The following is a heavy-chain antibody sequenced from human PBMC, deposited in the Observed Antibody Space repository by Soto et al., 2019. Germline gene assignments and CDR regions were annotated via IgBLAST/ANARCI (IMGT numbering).Heavy chain of an antibody. V-gene: IGHV3-9*01. CDR3: AKLDDYYDSSGPGY. CDR1: GFTFDDYA. J-gene: IGHJ4*02. D-gene: IGHD3-22*01. CDR2: ISWNGGVV. Sequence: EVQLVESGGGLVQPGRSLRLSCAASGFTFDDYAMHWVRQVPGKGLEWVSGISWNGGVVGYVDSVKGRFTISSDNAKHSLYLQMNSLRAADTALYYCAKLDDYYDSSGPGYWGQGTLVTVSS.